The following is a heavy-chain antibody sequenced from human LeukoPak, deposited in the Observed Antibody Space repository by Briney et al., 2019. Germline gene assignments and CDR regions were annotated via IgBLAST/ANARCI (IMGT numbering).Heavy chain of an antibody. CDR3: ARDGSITGPFLDAFDI. CDR2: ISAHQNNT. CDR1: GYTFTSYG. V-gene: IGHV1-18*01. Sequence: ASVKVSCKASGYTFTSYGISWVRQAHGQGLEWMGRISAHQNNTTYAQKFQGRVTMTTDTSTNTAYMELRSLTSDDTAVYYCARDGSITGPFLDAFDIWGQGTMVTVSS. J-gene: IGHJ3*02. D-gene: IGHD1-20*01.